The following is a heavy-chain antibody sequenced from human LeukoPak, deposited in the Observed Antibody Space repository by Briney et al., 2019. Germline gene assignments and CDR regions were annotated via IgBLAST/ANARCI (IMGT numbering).Heavy chain of an antibody. J-gene: IGHJ4*02. V-gene: IGHV4-30-2*01. D-gene: IGHD3-10*01. CDR3: ARALMVRGVIT. Sequence: SSETLSLTCAVSGGSISSGGYSWSWIRQPPGKGLEWIGYIYHSGSTYYNPSLKSRVTISVDRSKNQLSLKLSSVTAADTAVYYCARALMVRGVITWGQGTLVTVSS. CDR2: IYHSGST. CDR1: GGSISSGGYS.